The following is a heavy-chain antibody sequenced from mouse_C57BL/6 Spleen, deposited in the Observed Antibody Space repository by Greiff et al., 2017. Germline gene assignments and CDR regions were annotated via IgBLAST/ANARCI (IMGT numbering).Heavy chain of an antibody. CDR1: GFNIKDDY. D-gene: IGHD2-3*01. J-gene: IGHJ3*01. Sequence: VQLQQSGAELVRPGASVKLSCTASGFNIKDDYMHWVKQRPEQGLEWIGWIDPENGDTEYASKFKGKATITADTSSNTAYLQLSSLTSEDTAVYDCTLYDGYSSFAYWGQGTLVTVSA. CDR3: TLYDGYSSFAY. CDR2: IDPENGDT. V-gene: IGHV14-4*01.